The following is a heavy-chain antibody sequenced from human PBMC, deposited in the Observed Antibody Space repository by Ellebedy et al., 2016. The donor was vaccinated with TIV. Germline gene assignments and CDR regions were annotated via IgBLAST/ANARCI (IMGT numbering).Heavy chain of an antibody. CDR1: SGSLISYD. J-gene: IGHJ6*02. CDR2: VNHRGST. CDR3: VIGQREYIQKHGYDYYDGMDG. V-gene: IGHV4-34*01. D-gene: IGHD1-1*01. Sequence: MPSETLSLTCAVHSGSLISYDWSWLRHSPGKALEWNGEVNHRGSTKYNPSLKIRVTISVDTSKSQFSLKLSSVTAADTAVYYCVIGQREYIQKHGYDYYDGMDGWGQGTTLTVSS.